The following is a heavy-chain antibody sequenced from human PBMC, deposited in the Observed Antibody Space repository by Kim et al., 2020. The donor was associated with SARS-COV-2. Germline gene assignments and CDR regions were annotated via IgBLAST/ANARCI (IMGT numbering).Heavy chain of an antibody. CDR2: INHIGTT. CDR1: GGSFIGHH. J-gene: IGHJ4*02. V-gene: IGHV4-34*01. CDR3: ARVTTPAGTSFDS. Sequence: SETLSLTCGVYGGSFIGHHWSWIRQSPGKGLEWIGEINHIGTTYYNPSLESRVTISGETSKNQFSLRLTSVTAADSAVYYCARVTTPAGTSFDSWGLGTLVTVSS. D-gene: IGHD2-21*02.